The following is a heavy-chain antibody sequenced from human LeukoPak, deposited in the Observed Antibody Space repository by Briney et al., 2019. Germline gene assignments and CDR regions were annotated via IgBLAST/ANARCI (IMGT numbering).Heavy chain of an antibody. CDR1: GFTFSSYA. D-gene: IGHD3-3*01. Sequence: GGSLRLSCAASGFTFSSYAMSWVRQAPGKGLEWVSAISGSGGSTYYADSVKGRFTISRDNSKNTLYLQMNSLRVEDTAVYYCAKGTYYDFWSGYYWGQGTLVTVSS. CDR3: AKGTYYDFWSGYY. V-gene: IGHV3-23*01. J-gene: IGHJ4*02. CDR2: ISGSGGST.